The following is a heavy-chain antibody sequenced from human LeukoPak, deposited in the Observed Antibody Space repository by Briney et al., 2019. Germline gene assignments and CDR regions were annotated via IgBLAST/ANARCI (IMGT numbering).Heavy chain of an antibody. CDR1: GFTFSSYA. CDR3: AKDLYYYDKGGFDY. CDR2: ISGSGGST. J-gene: IGHJ4*02. D-gene: IGHD3-22*01. Sequence: GGSLRLSCAASGFTFSSYAMSWVRQAPGKGLEWVSAISGSGGSTYYADSVKGRFTISRDNSKNTLYLHMNSLRPEDTAVYYCAKDLYYYDKGGFDYWGQGTLVTVSS. V-gene: IGHV3-23*01.